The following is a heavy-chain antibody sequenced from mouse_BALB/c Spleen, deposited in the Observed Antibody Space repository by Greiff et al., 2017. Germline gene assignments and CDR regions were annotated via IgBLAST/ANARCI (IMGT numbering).Heavy chain of an antibody. CDR2: ISDGGSYT. J-gene: IGHJ3*01. CDR3: ARDGLRRAWFAY. Sequence: EVKLVESGGGLVKPGGSLKLSCAASGFTFSDYYMYWVRQTPEKRLEWVATISDGGSYTYYPDSVKGRFTISRDNAKNNLYLQMSSLKSEDTAMYYCARDGLRRAWFAYWGQGTLVTVSA. CDR1: GFTFSDYY. V-gene: IGHV5-4*02. D-gene: IGHD2-2*01.